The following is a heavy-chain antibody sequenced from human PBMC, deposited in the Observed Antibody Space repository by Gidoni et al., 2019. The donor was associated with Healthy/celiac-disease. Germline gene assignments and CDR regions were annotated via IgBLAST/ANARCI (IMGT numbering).Heavy chain of an antibody. Sequence: EVQLVESGGGLVQPGGSLRLSCAASGFTFSSYSMNWVRQAPGKGREWVSYISSSSSTIYYADSVKGRFTISRDNAKNSLYLQMNSLRAEDTAVYYCARDSSGWFPDYYCYGMDVWGQGTTVTVSS. CDR2: ISSSSSTI. D-gene: IGHD6-19*01. V-gene: IGHV3-48*01. CDR3: ARDSSGWFPDYYCYGMDV. CDR1: GFTFSSYS. J-gene: IGHJ6*02.